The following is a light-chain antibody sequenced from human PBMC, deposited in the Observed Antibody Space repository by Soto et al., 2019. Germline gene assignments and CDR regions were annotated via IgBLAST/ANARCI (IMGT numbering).Light chain of an antibody. Sequence: EIVLTQSPGTLSLSPGERATLSCRASQSIRSNYLAWYQQKHGQAPRXXIYGAFSRATGIPDRFSGSGSGTDLTITISRLEPEDCEVYDCQQYGSSPVTFGQGTKVDIK. J-gene: IGKJ1*01. CDR2: GAF. V-gene: IGKV3-20*01. CDR3: QQYGSSPVT. CDR1: QSIRSNY.